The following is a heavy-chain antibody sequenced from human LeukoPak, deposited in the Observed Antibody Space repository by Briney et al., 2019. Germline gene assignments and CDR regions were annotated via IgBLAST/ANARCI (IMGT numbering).Heavy chain of an antibody. V-gene: IGHV3-23*01. Sequence: QAGGSLRLSCLASKFTFNNYAMTWVRQAPGKGLEWVSSISGSGDNMDYADSVKGRFTISRDNSGNTLYLQMNSLRGEDTAVYYCARDGYSGSYYRLYYFFMDVWGKGTTVTVSS. J-gene: IGHJ6*03. D-gene: IGHD1-26*01. CDR1: KFTFNNYA. CDR3: ARDGYSGSYYRLYYFFMDV. CDR2: ISGSGDNM.